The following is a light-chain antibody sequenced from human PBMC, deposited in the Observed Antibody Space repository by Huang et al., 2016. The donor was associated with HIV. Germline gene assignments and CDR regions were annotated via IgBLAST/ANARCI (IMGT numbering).Light chain of an antibody. V-gene: IGKV4-1*01. CDR2: WAS. CDR1: QSVLYSSNTKNY. CDR3: QQYYSRGYT. Sequence: DIVMTQSPDSLAVSLVERATINCKSSQSVLYSSNTKNYLAWYQQKPGQPPKLLIYWASTRESGVPDRFSGSGSGTDFTLTISSLQAEDVAVYYCQQYYSRGYTFGQGTKLEIK. J-gene: IGKJ2*01.